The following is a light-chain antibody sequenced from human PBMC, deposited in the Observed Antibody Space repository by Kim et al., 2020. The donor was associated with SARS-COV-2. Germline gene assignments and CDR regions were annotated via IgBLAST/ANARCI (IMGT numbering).Light chain of an antibody. CDR2: DGS. CDR3: CSYAGRTTWV. Sequence: GQSTTIACTGTSGDVGGYKFVSWHQQHPGKPPKLIIFDGSERPSGVSNRFSGSKSGNTASLTISGLQAEDEADYYCCSYAGRTTWVFGGGTQLTVL. CDR1: SGDVGGYKF. J-gene: IGLJ3*02. V-gene: IGLV2-23*01.